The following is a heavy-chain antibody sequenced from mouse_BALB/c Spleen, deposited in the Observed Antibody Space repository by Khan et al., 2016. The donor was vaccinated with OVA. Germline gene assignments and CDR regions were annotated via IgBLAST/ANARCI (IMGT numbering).Heavy chain of an antibody. CDR3: ARRNYFGYTFAD. D-gene: IGHD1-2*01. J-gene: IGHJ3*01. CDR2: ISPGSGDT. Sequence: QVQLKQSGAELARPGASVKLSCKASGYTFTDYYINWVKQRTGQGLEWIGEISPGSGDTYYNERFKGKATLTADKSSSTAYMTLSSLTSEASAVYFCARRNYFGYTFADWGQGTLVTVSA. V-gene: IGHV1-77*01. CDR1: GYTFTDYY.